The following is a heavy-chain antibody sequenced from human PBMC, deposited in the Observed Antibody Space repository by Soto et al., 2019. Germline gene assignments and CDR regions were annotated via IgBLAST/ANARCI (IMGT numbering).Heavy chain of an antibody. V-gene: IGHV3-23*01. D-gene: IGHD6-19*01. CDR2: ISGSGGST. CDR1: GFTFSSYA. CDR3: AKGTPESTLGQWLADFDY. Sequence: GGSLRLSCAASGFTFSSYAMSWVRQAPGKGLEWVSAISGSGGSTYYADSVKGRFTISRDNSKNTLYLQMNSLRAEDTAVYYCAKGTPESTLGQWLADFDYWGQGTLVTVSS. J-gene: IGHJ4*02.